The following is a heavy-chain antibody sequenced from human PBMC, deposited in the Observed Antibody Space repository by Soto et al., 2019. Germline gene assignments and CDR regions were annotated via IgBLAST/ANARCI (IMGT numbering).Heavy chain of an antibody. D-gene: IGHD3-9*01. Sequence: SVKVSCKASGGTFSSYAISWVRQAPGQGLEWMGGIIPIFGTANYAQKFQGRVTITADESTSTAYMELSSLRSEDTAVYYCARDPLRYFDWLSAPDYWGQGTLVTVSS. CDR1: GGTFSSYA. CDR2: IIPIFGTA. V-gene: IGHV1-69*13. CDR3: ARDPLRYFDWLSAPDY. J-gene: IGHJ4*02.